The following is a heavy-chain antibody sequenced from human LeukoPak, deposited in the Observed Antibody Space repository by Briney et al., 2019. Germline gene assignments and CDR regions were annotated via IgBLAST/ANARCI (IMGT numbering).Heavy chain of an antibody. J-gene: IGHJ2*01. V-gene: IGHV4-59*01. CDR1: GASISGYF. CDR3: AGDTSMATSWYFDL. CDR2: MYYGGST. Sequence: SQTLSLTCTVSGASISGYFWNWIRQIPGKGLEWIGYMYYGGSTNYNPSLKSRVTISADTSKNQFSLRLSSVTAADSAVYYCAGDTSMATSWYFDLWGRGTLLTVSS. D-gene: IGHD5-18*01.